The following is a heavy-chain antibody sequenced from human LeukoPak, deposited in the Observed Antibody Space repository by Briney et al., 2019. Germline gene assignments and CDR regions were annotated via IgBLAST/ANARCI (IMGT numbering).Heavy chain of an antibody. D-gene: IGHD3-9*01. Sequence: GGSLRLSCAASGFTLSSYEMNCVRQAPGKGLEWVSYISSSGSTIYYADSVKGRFTISRDNAKNSLYLQMNSLRAEDTAVYYCASYDILTGYYFDYWGQGTLVTVSS. J-gene: IGHJ4*02. CDR2: ISSSGSTI. CDR1: GFTLSSYE. V-gene: IGHV3-48*03. CDR3: ASYDILTGYYFDY.